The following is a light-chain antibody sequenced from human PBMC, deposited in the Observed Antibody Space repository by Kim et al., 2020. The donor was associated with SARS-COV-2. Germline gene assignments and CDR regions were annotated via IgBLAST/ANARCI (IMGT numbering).Light chain of an antibody. CDR3: QQDYNFS. J-gene: IGKJ2*01. CDR1: QSVSSSY. Sequence: PGERVTLSCRASQSVSSSYLTWYQQKPGQAPRLLIYGASTRATGIPASFSGSGSGTDFTLTISSLQPEDFAVYYCQQDYNFSFGQGTKLEIK. V-gene: IGKV3D-7*01. CDR2: GAS.